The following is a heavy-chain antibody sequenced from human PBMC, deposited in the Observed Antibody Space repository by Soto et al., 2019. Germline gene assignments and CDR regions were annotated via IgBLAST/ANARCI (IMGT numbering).Heavy chain of an antibody. CDR2: IYNSGIT. D-gene: IGHD3-3*01. Sequence: SQTLSLTCTVSGGSISTRDYSWIWVRQSPGKGLEWIGHIYNSGITYYNPSLKSRVVISIDTSRNQFSLRLNSLTAADRAVYFCARGVTVFGLVSRFWFDPWGQGTVVTVSS. V-gene: IGHV4-30-4*01. CDR3: ARGVTVFGLVSRFWFDP. J-gene: IGHJ5*02. CDR1: GGSISTRDYS.